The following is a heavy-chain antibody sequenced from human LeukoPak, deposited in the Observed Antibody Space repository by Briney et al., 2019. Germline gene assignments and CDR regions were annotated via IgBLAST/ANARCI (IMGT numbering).Heavy chain of an antibody. CDR2: IYHSGST. CDR3: ARVGYTHGYSYFDY. D-gene: IGHD5-18*01. V-gene: IGHV4-59*01. Sequence: SETLSLTCSVSGGSIGTYYWSWIRQPPGKGLEWIGYIYHSGSTNYNPSLKSRVTISVDTSKNQFSLKLSSVTAADTAVYYCARVGYTHGYSYFDYWGQGTLVTVSS. CDR1: GGSIGTYY. J-gene: IGHJ4*02.